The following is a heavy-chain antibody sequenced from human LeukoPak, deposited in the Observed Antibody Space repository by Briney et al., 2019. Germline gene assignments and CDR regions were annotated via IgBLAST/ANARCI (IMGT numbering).Heavy chain of an antibody. CDR2: IKSKSDGGTT. D-gene: IGHD6-13*01. Sequence: GGSLRLSCAASGFTFSDARMNWVRQAPGKGLELVGRIKSKSDGGTTDYAAPVKGRFTISRDDSKNTLYLQMNSLKTEDTAVYYCTTDIPTDGTGYWGQGTLVTVSS. J-gene: IGHJ4*02. CDR3: TTDIPTDGTGY. CDR1: GFTFSDAR. V-gene: IGHV3-15*01.